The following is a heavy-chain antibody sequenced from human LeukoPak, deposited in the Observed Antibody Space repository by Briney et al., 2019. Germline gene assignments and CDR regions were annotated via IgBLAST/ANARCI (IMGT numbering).Heavy chain of an antibody. CDR2: IKQDGSEK. CDR3: ARDQANYYDSSGEDAFDI. J-gene: IGHJ3*02. Sequence: PGGSLRLSCAASGFTFSSYWMSWVGQAPGKGLEGLPNIKQDGSEKYYVDSVKGRFTISRDNAKNSLYLQMNSLRAEDTAVYYCARDQANYYDSSGEDAFDIWGQGTMVTVSS. CDR1: GFTFSSYW. V-gene: IGHV3-7*01. D-gene: IGHD3-22*01.